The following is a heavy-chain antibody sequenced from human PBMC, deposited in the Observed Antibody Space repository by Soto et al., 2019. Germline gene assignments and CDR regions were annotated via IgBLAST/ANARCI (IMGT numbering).Heavy chain of an antibody. D-gene: IGHD3-10*01. CDR3: AKGHPTTGIVRGAGTGY. V-gene: IGHV3-23*01. Sequence: GGSLRLSCAASGFTFSSYAMAWVRQAPGKGLEWVSSIDGSSSYMYYADSVKGRFTISRDNSKNTLYFQMNSLRVDDTARYYCAKGHPTTGIVRGAGTGYWGLGTLVTSPQ. CDR1: GFTFSSYA. CDR2: IDGSSSYM. J-gene: IGHJ4*02.